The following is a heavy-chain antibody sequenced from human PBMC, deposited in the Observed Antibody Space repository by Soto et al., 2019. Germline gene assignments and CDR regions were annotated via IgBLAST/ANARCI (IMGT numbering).Heavy chain of an antibody. CDR2: IYYSGST. CDR1: GGSISSYY. CDR3: ERGTEQWLPRFEP. D-gene: IGHD6-19*01. V-gene: IGHV4-59*01. Sequence: SETLSLTCTVSGGSISSYYWSWIRQPPGKGLEWIGYIYYSGSTNYNPSLKSRVTISVDTSKNQFSLKLSSVTAADTAVYYCERGTEQWLPRFEPWGQGTLVTVSS. J-gene: IGHJ5*02.